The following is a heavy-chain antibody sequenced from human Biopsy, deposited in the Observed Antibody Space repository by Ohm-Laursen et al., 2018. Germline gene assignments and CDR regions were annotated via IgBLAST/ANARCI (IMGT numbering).Heavy chain of an antibody. CDR1: GGSFTGHY. D-gene: IGHD4-23*01. Sequence: SQTLSLTCAVSGGSFTGHYWSWIRQPPGKGLEWIGHISCTGYTSHNASLKSRVTISVDTSRNHFSLRLSSLTAADTAVYYCARGSNDFGGLYFPRWGQGTLLTVSS. J-gene: IGHJ4*02. CDR3: ARGSNDFGGLYFPR. CDR2: ISCTGYT. V-gene: IGHV4-59*11.